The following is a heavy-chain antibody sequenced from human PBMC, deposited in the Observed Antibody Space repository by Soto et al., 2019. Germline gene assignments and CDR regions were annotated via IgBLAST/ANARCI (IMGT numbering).Heavy chain of an antibody. CDR2: IYYSGST. CDR1: GGSISSGGYY. D-gene: IGHD1-20*01. J-gene: IGHJ4*02. Sequence: QVQLQESGPGLVKPSQTLSLTCTVSGGSISSGGYYWSWIRQHPGKGLEWLGYIYYSGSTYYNPSLTTRLIISVDTSKPQFSPKLSSVSAADTAVYYCARVRSNWNQMVNLAFAYSGQGTLVTVAA. V-gene: IGHV4-31*03. CDR3: ARVRSNWNQMVNLAFAY.